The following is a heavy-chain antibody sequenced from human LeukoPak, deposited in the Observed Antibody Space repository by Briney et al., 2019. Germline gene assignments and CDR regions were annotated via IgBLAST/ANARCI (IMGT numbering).Heavy chain of an antibody. CDR1: GDSISSSNYY. Sequence: SETLSLTCTVSGDSISSSNYYWGWIRQPPGKGLEWIGTIYYSGRTYYNPSLKSRVTISVDTSKNQFSLKLSSVTAADTAVYYCARHSKGGIATSILAFDIWGQGTMVTVSS. D-gene: IGHD5-24*01. CDR3: ARHSKGGIATSILAFDI. J-gene: IGHJ3*02. CDR2: IYYSGRT. V-gene: IGHV4-39*01.